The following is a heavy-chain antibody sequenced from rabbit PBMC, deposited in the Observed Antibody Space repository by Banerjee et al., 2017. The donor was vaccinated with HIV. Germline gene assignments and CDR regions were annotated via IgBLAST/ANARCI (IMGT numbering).Heavy chain of an antibody. CDR2: ISDVSGDT. Sequence: QSLEESGGDLVKPGASLTLTCKASGIDFSSYYYMCWVRQAPGKGLEWIACISDVSGDTYYATWAKGRFTISQTSSTTVTLQMTSLTAADTATYFCARDLLFRSDSSYFGLWGPGTLVTVS. V-gene: IGHV1S40*01. CDR1: GIDFSSYYY. D-gene: IGHD8-1*01. J-gene: IGHJ4*01. CDR3: ARDLLFRSDSSYFGL.